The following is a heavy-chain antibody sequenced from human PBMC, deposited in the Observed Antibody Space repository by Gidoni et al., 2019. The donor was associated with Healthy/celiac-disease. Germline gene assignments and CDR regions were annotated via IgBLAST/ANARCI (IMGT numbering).Heavy chain of an antibody. Sequence: EVQLVESGGGLVQPGRSLRLSCAASGFTFDDYAMHWVRQAPGKGLEWVSGISWNSGSIGYADSVKGRFTISRDNAKNSLYLQMNSLRAEDTALYYCAKGKGQPSTPLYWYFDLWGRGTLVTVSS. CDR1: GFTFDDYA. CDR2: ISWNSGSI. D-gene: IGHD2-2*01. V-gene: IGHV3-9*01. J-gene: IGHJ2*01. CDR3: AKGKGQPSTPLYWYFDL.